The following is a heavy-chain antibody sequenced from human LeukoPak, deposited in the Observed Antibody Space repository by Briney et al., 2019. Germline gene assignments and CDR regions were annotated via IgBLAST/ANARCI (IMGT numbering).Heavy chain of an antibody. V-gene: IGHV4-38-2*02. J-gene: IGHJ4*02. D-gene: IGHD6-19*01. CDR2: FYRSGSI. CDR1: GYSISNDYY. CDR3: ATFTSGWSFFDY. Sequence: SETLSLTCTLSGYSISNDYYWGWIRQPPGKGLEWIGSFYRSGSIYYNPSLMSRVTISVDTSKNQFSLKLSSVTAADTAVYYCATFTSGWSFFDYWGQGTLVTVSS.